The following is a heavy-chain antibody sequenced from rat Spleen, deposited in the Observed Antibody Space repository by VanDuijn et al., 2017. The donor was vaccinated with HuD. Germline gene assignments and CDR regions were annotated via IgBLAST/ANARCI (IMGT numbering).Heavy chain of an antibody. J-gene: IGHJ2*01. Sequence: QVQLKESGPGLVQPSQTLSLTCTVSGFSLTSYTVSWVRQPPGKGLEWIAAISSGGSTYYNSALKSRLSISRDTSKSQVFLKMNSLQTEDTATYYCVRSATGRGFDYWGQGVMVTVSS. CDR2: ISSGGST. CDR1: GFSLTSYT. CDR3: VRSATGRGFDY. D-gene: IGHD5-1*01. V-gene: IGHV2-6*01.